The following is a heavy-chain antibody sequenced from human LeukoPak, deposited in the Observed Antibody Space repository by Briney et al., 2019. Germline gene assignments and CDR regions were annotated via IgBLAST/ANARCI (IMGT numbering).Heavy chain of an antibody. CDR3: ARGAGSGWYRSFDY. CDR1: GFTFSSYS. J-gene: IGHJ4*02. V-gene: IGHV3-21*01. Sequence: GGSLRLSCAASGFTFSSYSMNWVRQAPGKGLEWVSSISSSSSYIYYADSVKGRFTIPRDNAKNSLYLQMNSLRAEDTAVYYCARGAGSGWYRSFDYWGQGTLVTVSS. CDR2: ISSSSSYI. D-gene: IGHD6-19*01.